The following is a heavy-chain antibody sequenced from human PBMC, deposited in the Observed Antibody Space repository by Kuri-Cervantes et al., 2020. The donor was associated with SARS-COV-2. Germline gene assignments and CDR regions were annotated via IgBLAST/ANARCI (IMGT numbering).Heavy chain of an antibody. CDR2: INPNSGGI. D-gene: IGHD3-16*02. CDR3: ARGHSWGQFWGAYRGGGDSFDI. Sequence: ASVKVSCKASGYTFTDYYIHWVRQAPGQGLEWMGWINPNSGGINSAQKFQVWVIMTRDTSISTAYMELSRLRSDDSAVYYWARGHSWGQFWGAYRGGGDSFDIWGQGTMVTVSS. CDR1: GYTFTDYY. J-gene: IGHJ3*02. V-gene: IGHV1-2*04.